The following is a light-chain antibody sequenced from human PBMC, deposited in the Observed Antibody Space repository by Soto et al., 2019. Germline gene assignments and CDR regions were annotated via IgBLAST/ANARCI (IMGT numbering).Light chain of an antibody. V-gene: IGLV2-8*01. J-gene: IGLJ3*02. CDR2: EVS. CDR3: SSYAGSNNWV. CDR1: SSDVGGYNY. Sequence: QSVLTQPPSASGSPGQSVAISCTGTSSDVGGYNYVSWYQQHPGKAPKLMIYEVSKRPSGVPDRFSGSKSGNTASLTVSGLQAEDEADYYCSSYAGSNNWVFGRGTQLTVL.